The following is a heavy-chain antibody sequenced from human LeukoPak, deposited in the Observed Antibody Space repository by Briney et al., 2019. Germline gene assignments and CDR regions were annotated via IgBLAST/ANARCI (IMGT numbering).Heavy chain of an antibody. CDR3: ARRNSSRPIDY. V-gene: IGHV4-39*01. D-gene: IGHD6-13*01. Sequence: SETLSLTCTVSGGSISSSSYYWGWIRQPPGKGLEWIGSIYYSGSTYYNPSLKSRVTISVDTSKNQFSLKLSSVTAADTAVYYCARRNSSRPIDYWGQGTLVTVSS. CDR2: IYYSGST. J-gene: IGHJ4*02. CDR1: GGSISSSSYY.